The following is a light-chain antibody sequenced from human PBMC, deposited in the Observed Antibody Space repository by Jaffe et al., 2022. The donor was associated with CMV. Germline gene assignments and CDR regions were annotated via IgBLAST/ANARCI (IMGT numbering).Light chain of an antibody. V-gene: IGLV3-21*04. J-gene: IGLJ1*01. Sequence: SYVLTQPPSVSVAPGKTARITCGGNNIGSKSVHWYQQKPGQAPVLVIYYDSDRPSGIPERFSGSNSGNTATLTISRVEAGDEADYYCQVWDSSSDHRVTVFGTGTKVTVL. CDR3: QVWDSSSDHRVTV. CDR2: YDS. CDR1: NIGSKS.